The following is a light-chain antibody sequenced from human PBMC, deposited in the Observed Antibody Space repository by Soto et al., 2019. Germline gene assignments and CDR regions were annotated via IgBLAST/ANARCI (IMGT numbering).Light chain of an antibody. J-gene: IGLJ2*01. CDR1: ANDVGGYKY. V-gene: IGLV2-14*01. CDR2: EVS. CDR3: SSYTSSSTLV. Sequence: QSALTQPASVSGSPGQSITISCTGTANDVGGYKYVSWYQQNPGKAPKLMIYEVSNWPSGVSNRFSGSKSGNTASLTISGLQTEDEADYYCSSYTSSSTLVFGGGTKLTVL.